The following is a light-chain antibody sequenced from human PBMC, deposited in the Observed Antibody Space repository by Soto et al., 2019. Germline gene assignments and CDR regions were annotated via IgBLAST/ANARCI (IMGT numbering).Light chain of an antibody. J-gene: IGKJ5*01. CDR3: QQRSKWPPEVT. V-gene: IGKV3D-20*02. CDR1: QSVSSSY. CDR2: GAS. Sequence: EIVLPQSPGTLSLSPGERAALSCRGRQSVSSSYLAWYQQKPGQAPRLLIYGASSRATGIPARFSGSGSGTDFTLTISSLEPEDFAVYYCQQRSKWPPEVTFGQGTRLEIK.